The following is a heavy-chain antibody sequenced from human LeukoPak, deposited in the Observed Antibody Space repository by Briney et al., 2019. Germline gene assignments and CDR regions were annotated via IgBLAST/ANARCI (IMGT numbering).Heavy chain of an antibody. V-gene: IGHV3-53*01. CDR3: ARGLYDSNSPADALDI. D-gene: IGHD4-23*01. CDR2: IYGGGST. J-gene: IGHJ3*02. CDR1: GFTVSRNF. Sequence: GGSLGLSCAASGFTVSRNFMTWVRQAPGKGLEWVSVIYGGGSTYYADSVKGRFTIFRDNSKNTLYLQMNSLRAEDTAVYYCARGLYDSNSPADALDIWGQGTMVIVSS.